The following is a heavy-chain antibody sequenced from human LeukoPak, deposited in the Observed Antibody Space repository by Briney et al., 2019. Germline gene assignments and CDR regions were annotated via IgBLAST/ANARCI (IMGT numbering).Heavy chain of an antibody. D-gene: IGHD6-25*01. CDR1: GYTFSDFW. CDR3: AKGSAAGRPYYFDY. J-gene: IGHJ4*02. V-gene: IGHV3-7*03. CDR2: TNEAGGDK. Sequence: GGSLRLSCAASGYTFSDFWMSWVRQAPGKGLECVASTNEAGGDKLYVDSVKGRFTISKDSSKTILYLQMNSLRAEDAAVYFCAKGSAAGRPYYFDYWGQGTLVTVSS.